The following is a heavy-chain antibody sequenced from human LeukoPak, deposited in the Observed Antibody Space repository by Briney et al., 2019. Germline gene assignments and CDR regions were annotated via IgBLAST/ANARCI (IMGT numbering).Heavy chain of an antibody. V-gene: IGHV4-38-2*01. CDR1: GYSISSGYY. CDR2: IYHSGST. J-gene: IGHJ4*02. D-gene: IGHD6-13*01. CDR3: ARQGGIAAAGNFDY. Sequence: SETLSLTCAVSGYSISSGYYWGWIRQPPGKGLEWIGSIYHSGSTYYNPSLKSRVTISVDTSKNQFSLKLSSVTAADTAVYYCARQGGIAAAGNFDYWGQGTLVTVSS.